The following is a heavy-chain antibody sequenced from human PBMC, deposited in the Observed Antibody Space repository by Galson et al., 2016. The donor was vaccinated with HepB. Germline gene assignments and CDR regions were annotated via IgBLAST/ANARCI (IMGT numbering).Heavy chain of an antibody. V-gene: IGHV1-46*01. Sequence: VPCKASGSIITNFYMHWVRRAPGQGRKWMGLITPLAGTAAYAQKFQARATLTRDTSTNTLYLSLDGLTSDDSAVYFCSREVGFYHYFDYWGQGTLVAVSS. D-gene: IGHD3-16*01. CDR3: SREVGFYHYFDY. CDR1: GSIITNFY. J-gene: IGHJ4*02. CDR2: ITPLAGTA.